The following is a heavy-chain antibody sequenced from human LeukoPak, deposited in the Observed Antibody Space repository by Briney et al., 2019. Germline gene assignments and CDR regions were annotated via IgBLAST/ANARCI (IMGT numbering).Heavy chain of an antibody. D-gene: IGHD1-26*01. J-gene: IGHJ5*02. CDR3: ARDLSGSYSS. V-gene: IGHV3-72*01. CDR1: GFTFSDHY. Sequence: GGSLRLSCAASGFTFSDHYMDWVRQAPGKGLEWVGRTRNKANSYTTEYAASVKGRFTISRDDSKNSLYLQMNSLQTEDTAVYYCARDLSGSYSSWGQGTLVTVSS. CDR2: TRNKANSYTT.